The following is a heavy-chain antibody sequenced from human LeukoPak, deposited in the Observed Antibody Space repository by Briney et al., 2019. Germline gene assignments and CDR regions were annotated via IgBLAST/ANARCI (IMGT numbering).Heavy chain of an antibody. J-gene: IGHJ4*02. CDR3: ARESHCSSTSCYNY. CDR2: INPNSGGT. D-gene: IGHD2-2*02. V-gene: IGHV1-2*02. CDR1: GYTFTGYY. Sequence: GASVKVSCKASGYTFTGYYMHWVRQAPGQGLEWMGWINPNSGGTNYAQKFQGRVTMTRDTSISTAYMELSRLRSDDTAVYYCARESHCSSTSCYNYWGQGTLVTVSS.